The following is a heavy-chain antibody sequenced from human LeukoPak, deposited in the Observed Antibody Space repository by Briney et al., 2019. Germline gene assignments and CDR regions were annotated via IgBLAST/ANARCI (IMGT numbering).Heavy chain of an antibody. CDR3: ASGSYYTALTFDY. J-gene: IGHJ4*02. V-gene: IGHV3-53*01. D-gene: IGHD1-26*01. CDR2: IYSGGST. CDR1: GFTVCSKY. Sequence: PGGSLRLSCAVSGFTVCSKYISWVRQAPGRGLEWASVIYSGGSTYYADSVKGRFTLSRDNSKNTLYLQMNSLRAEDTAVYYCASGSYYTALTFDYWGQGTLVTVSS.